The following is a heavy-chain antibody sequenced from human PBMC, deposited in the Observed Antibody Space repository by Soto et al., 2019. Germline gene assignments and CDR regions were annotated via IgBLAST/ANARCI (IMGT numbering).Heavy chain of an antibody. Sequence: GGSLRLSCAASGFTFSSYAMSWVRQAPGKGLEWVSAISGSGGSTYYADSVKGRFTISRDNSKNTLYLQMNSLRAEDTAVYYCAKILSDYWVTAYTDYWGQGTLVTVSS. V-gene: IGHV3-23*01. D-gene: IGHD2-21*02. CDR2: ISGSGGST. CDR3: AKILSDYWVTAYTDY. J-gene: IGHJ4*02. CDR1: GFTFSSYA.